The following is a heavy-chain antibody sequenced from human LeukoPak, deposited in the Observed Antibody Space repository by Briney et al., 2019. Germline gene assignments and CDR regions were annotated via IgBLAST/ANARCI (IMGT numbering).Heavy chain of an antibody. CDR1: GFTFSSYW. CDR3: AASIAAAYPIH. D-gene: IGHD6-13*01. CDR2: INSDGSST. V-gene: IGHV3-74*01. Sequence: PGGSLRLSCAASGFTFSSYWMHWVRQAPGKGLVWVSRINSDGSSTSYADSVKGRFTISRDNSKNTLYLQMNSLRAEDTAVYYCAASIAAAYPIHWGQGTMVTVSS. J-gene: IGHJ3*01.